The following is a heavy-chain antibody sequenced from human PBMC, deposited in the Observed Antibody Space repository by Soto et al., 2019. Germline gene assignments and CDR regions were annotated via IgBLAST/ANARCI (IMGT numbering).Heavy chain of an antibody. CDR1: GFTFSNYG. Sequence: GGSLRLSCAATGFTFSNYGMHWVRQAPGKGLEWVAVIWYDGANKYYADSVKGRFTISRDNSKNTMYLQMNSLRAEDTAMYYCARDAGATGSYFDYWGQGGLVNVSS. D-gene: IGHD1-26*01. V-gene: IGHV3-33*01. CDR3: ARDAGATGSYFDY. J-gene: IGHJ4*02. CDR2: IWYDGANK.